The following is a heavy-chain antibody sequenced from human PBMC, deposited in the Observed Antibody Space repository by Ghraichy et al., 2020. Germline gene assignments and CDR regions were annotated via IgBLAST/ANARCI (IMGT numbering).Heavy chain of an antibody. D-gene: IGHD3-3*01. J-gene: IGHJ4*02. CDR1: GYTFTTYT. Sequence: ASVKVSCKASGYTFTTYTLNWVRQAPGQGLEWMGWINTKTGNPTYAQGFAGRFVFSLDTSVSTAYLQISRLRAEDTAVYYCARDQGGNYDFWTGTYSLWGQGTLVTVSS. CDR3: ARDQGGNYDFWTGTYSL. V-gene: IGHV7-4-1*02. CDR2: INTKTGNP.